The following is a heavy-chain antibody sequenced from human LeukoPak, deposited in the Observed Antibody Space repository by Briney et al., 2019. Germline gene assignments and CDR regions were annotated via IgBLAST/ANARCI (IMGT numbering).Heavy chain of an antibody. J-gene: IGHJ4*02. CDR3: AKDLALGGGFDY. CDR2: ISWNSGSI. CDR1: GFTFDDYA. Sequence: GGSLRLSCAASGFTFDDYAMHWVRQAPGKGLEWASGISWNSGSIGYADSVKGRFTISRDNSKNTLYLQMNSLRAEDTAVYYCAKDLALGGGFDYWGQGTLVTVSS. D-gene: IGHD3-16*01. V-gene: IGHV3-9*01.